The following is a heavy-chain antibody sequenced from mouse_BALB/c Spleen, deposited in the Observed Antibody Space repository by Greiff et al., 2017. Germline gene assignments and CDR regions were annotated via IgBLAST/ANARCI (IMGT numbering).Heavy chain of an antibody. CDR1: GFTFSSFG. Sequence: EVQLVESGGGLVQPGGSRKLSCAASGFTFSSFGMHWVRQAPEKGLEWVAYISSGSSTIYYADTVKGRFTISRDNPKNTLFLQMTSLRSEDTAMYYCALDYGNYLYAMDYWGQGTSVTVSS. V-gene: IGHV5-17*02. CDR2: ISSGSSTI. J-gene: IGHJ4*01. D-gene: IGHD2-1*01. CDR3: ALDYGNYLYAMDY.